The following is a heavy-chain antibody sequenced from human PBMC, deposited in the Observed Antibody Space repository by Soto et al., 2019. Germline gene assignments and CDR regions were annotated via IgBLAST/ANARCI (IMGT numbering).Heavy chain of an antibody. CDR2: INHSGST. J-gene: IGHJ5*02. D-gene: IGHD6-19*01. V-gene: IGHV4-34*01. Sequence: SETLSLTCAVYGGSFSGYYWSWIRQPPGKGLEWIGEINHSGSTNYNPSLKSRVTISVDTSKNQFSLKLSSVTAADTAVYYCARDENGYSSGWNWFDPWGQGTLVTVSS. CDR3: ARDENGYSSGWNWFDP. CDR1: GGSFSGYY.